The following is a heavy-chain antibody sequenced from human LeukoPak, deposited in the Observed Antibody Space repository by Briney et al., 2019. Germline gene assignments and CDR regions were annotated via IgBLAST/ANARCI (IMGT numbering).Heavy chain of an antibody. V-gene: IGHV1-18*01. Sequence: ASVKVSCKASGYTFTSYGISWVRQAPGQGLEWMGWISAYNGNTNYAQKFQGRVTMTTDTSTSTAYMELRSLRSDDTAMYYCAGLRYSGSYSYYMDVWGKGTTVTVSS. CDR3: AGLRYSGSYSYYMDV. CDR2: ISAYNGNT. D-gene: IGHD1-26*01. CDR1: GYTFTSYG. J-gene: IGHJ6*03.